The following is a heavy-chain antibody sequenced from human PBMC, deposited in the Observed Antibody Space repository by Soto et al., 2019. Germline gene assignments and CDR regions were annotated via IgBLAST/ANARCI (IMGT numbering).Heavy chain of an antibody. J-gene: IGHJ6*02. CDR1: GASISGSNYY. Sequence: SETLSLTCTVSGASISGSNYYWGWIRQPPGKGLEWIGSFYYSGFTYYNPSLKSRVTIDVDTSKNQFSLKLSSVTAADTAVYYCAKGVGVYNWNLDYYYGTDVWGQGTTVTVS. V-gene: IGHV4-39*01. CDR3: AKGVGVYNWNLDYYYGTDV. D-gene: IGHD1-7*01. CDR2: FYYSGFT.